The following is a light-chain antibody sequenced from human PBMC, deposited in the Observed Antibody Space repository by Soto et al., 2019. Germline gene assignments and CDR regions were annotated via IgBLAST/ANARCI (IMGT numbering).Light chain of an antibody. V-gene: IGLV1-40*01. CDR2: DTN. J-gene: IGLJ2*01. CDR3: QSYDSSLGGVI. CDR1: SSNIGAGFD. Sequence: QSVLTQPPSMSGAPGEKVTISCIGRSSNIGAGFDVHWYQQFPGAATKLLIYDTNNRPSGVLDRFSGSKSGTSASLAITGLQAEDEADYYCQSYDSSLGGVIFGGGTQLTVL.